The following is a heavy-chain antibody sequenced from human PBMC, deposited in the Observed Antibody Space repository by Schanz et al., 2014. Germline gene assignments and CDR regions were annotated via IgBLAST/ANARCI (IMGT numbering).Heavy chain of an antibody. CDR1: GFTFSTYA. CDR3: SKDKQGSRSDDS. CDR2: ITTGGNT. V-gene: IGHV3-23*01. Sequence: VQLLQSGGALVQPGGSLRLSCSASGFTFSTYAMSWARQTPGKGLEWVSSITTGGNTYYRDSVKGRFIVSRDNSKNTLYLEMNRLRVDDTAVYYCSKDKQGSRSDDSWGKGTTVTVSS. D-gene: IGHD2-15*01. J-gene: IGHJ6*04.